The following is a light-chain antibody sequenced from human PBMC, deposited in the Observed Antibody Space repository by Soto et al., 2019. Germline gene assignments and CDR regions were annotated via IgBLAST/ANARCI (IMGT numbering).Light chain of an antibody. CDR3: QQRSNWPPWT. CDR2: DAS. Sequence: EIVLTQSPATLSLSPVERATLSCMASQSVSSYLAWYQQKPGQAPRLLIYDASNRATGIPARFSGSGSGTDFTLTISSLEPEDFAVYYCQQRSNWPPWTCGQGTKVDNK. CDR1: QSVSSY. J-gene: IGKJ1*01. V-gene: IGKV3-11*01.